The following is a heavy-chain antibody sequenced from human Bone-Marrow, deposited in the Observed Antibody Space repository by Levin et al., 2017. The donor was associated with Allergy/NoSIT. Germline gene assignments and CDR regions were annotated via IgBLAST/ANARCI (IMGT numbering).Heavy chain of an antibody. D-gene: IGHD1-26*01. J-gene: IGHJ6*02. Sequence: GASVKVSCKASGGTFSSYAISWVRQAPGQGLEWMGGIIPIFGTANYAQKFQGRVTITADESTSTAYMELSSLRSEDTAVYYCARGARRGGSYPPSHYYYGMDVWGQGTTVTVSS. CDR2: IIPIFGTA. V-gene: IGHV1-69*13. CDR1: GGTFSSYA. CDR3: ARGARRGGSYPPSHYYYGMDV.